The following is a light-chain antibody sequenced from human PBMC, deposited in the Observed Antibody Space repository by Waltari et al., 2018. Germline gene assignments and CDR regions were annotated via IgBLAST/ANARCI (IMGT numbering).Light chain of an antibody. J-gene: IGKJ3*01. CDR2: WAS. Sequence: DIVMTQSPDSLAVSLGERATINCQSSQSLYTTSQNYLAWYQQRPGQPPKLRIYWASTRESGFPDRFGGSGSGTDFTLTINDLQAEDVAVYYCQEYFAVPLTFGPGTRVHIK. CDR3: QEYFAVPLT. V-gene: IGKV4-1*01. CDR1: QSLYTTSQNY.